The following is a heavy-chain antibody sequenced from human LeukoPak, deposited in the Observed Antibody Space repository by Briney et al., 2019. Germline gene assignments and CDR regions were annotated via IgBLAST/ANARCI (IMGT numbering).Heavy chain of an antibody. V-gene: IGHV1-69*04. D-gene: IGHD4-11*01. CDR2: IIPILGIA. Sequence: GASVKASCKASGGTFSSYAISWVRQAPGQGLEWMGRIIPILGIANYAQKFQGRVTITADKSTSTAYMELSSLRSEDTAVYYCARGRRYSNENYYFDYWGQGTLVTVSS. J-gene: IGHJ4*02. CDR3: ARGRRYSNENYYFDY. CDR1: GGTFSSYA.